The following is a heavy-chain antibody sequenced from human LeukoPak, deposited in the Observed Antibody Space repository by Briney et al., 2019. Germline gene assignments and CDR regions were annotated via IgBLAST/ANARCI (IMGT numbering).Heavy chain of an antibody. CDR1: GFTFSSYG. J-gene: IGHJ3*02. V-gene: IGHV3-33*03. CDR3: AGENSNYSVSDAFDI. CDR2: IWYDGSNK. D-gene: IGHD4-11*01. Sequence: GGSLRLSCAASGFTFSSYGMHWVRQAPGKGLEWVAVIWYDGSNKYYADSVKGRFTISRDDAKNSLYLQMNSLRAEDTAVYYCAGENSNYSVSDAFDIWSQGTMVTVSS.